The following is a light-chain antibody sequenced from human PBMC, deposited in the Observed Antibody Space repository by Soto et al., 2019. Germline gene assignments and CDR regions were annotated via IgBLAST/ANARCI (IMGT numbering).Light chain of an antibody. V-gene: IGKV1-27*01. J-gene: IGKJ3*01. CDR3: QKYSSAPFT. CDR2: AAS. CDR1: QGITNF. Sequence: DIQMTQSPSSLSAAVGDRVTITCRASQGITNFLAWYQQKPGTAPKLLIYAASTLHSGVPSRFSGRGYGTEFTLNLSSLQPEDAATYYCQKYSSAPFTFGPGTKVEIK.